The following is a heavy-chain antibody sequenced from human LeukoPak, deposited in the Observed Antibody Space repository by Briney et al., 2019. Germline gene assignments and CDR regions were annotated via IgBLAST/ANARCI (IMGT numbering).Heavy chain of an antibody. CDR3: ATGASTALRGLDV. CDR2: TDLEDTET. CDR1: GDSLSDLS. D-gene: IGHD5-18*01. J-gene: IGHJ6*02. V-gene: IGHV1-24*01. Sequence: GVSVKVSCKVHGDSLSDLSMHWVRQAPGKGLERIGGTDLEDTETVYAQNFEDRLTVTGDTSTDTSYMELTGLTSADTGIYYCATGASTALRGLDVWGQGTTVTVSS.